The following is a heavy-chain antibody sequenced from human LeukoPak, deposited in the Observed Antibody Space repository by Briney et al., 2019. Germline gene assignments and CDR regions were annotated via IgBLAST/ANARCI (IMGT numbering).Heavy chain of an antibody. D-gene: IGHD6-19*01. Sequence: GGSLRLSCAASGFTFSSYAMSWVRQAPGKGLEWVSAISGSGGSTYYADSVKGRFTISRDNSKNTLYLQMNSLRAEDTAVYYCAKDEVVAGTAILDYWGQGTLVTYSS. V-gene: IGHV3-23*01. J-gene: IGHJ4*02. CDR1: GFTFSSYA. CDR3: AKDEVVAGTAILDY. CDR2: ISGSGGST.